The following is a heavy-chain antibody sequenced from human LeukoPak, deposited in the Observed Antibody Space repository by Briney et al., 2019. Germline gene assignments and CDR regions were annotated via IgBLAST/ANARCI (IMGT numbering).Heavy chain of an antibody. CDR1: GYSISSGYY. CDR2: IYHSGST. V-gene: IGHV4-38-2*02. J-gene: IGHJ5*02. D-gene: IGHD6-13*01. CDR3: ARAYRSSWYANWFDP. Sequence: SETLSLTCTVSGYSISSGYYWGWIRQPPGKGLEWIGSIYHSGSTYYNPSLKSRITISVDTSKNQFSLKLSSVTAADTAVYFCARAYRSSWYANWFDPWGQGTLVTVSS.